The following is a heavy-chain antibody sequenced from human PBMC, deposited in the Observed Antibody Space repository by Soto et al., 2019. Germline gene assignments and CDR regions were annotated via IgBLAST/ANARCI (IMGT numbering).Heavy chain of an antibody. D-gene: IGHD2-15*01. CDR1: GFTFDTYA. V-gene: IGHV3-23*01. CDR3: AKLECSGGSCYSGRLVDYFYYYMDV. Sequence: EVQLLESGGGLVQPGGSLRLSCAASGFTFDTYAMSWVRQAPGKGLEWVSAISGSGAKTYYADSVKGRFTISRDNSKNTLYLQMNSRRAEDTAVYHCAKLECSGGSCYSGRLVDYFYYYMDVWGKGTTVTVSS. J-gene: IGHJ6*03. CDR2: ISGSGAKT.